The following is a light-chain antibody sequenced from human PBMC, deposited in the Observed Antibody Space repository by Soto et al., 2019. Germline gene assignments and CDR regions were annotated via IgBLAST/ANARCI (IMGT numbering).Light chain of an antibody. CDR2: AAS. J-gene: IGKJ5*01. CDR3: QHYDSLPIT. Sequence: EIVLTQSPGTLSLSPGERATLSCRASQSVSSTYLAWYQQNPGQAPRLLIYAASTRATGVPDRFSGSGSGTDFTLTISRLEPEDFAVFYCQHYDSLPITFGQGTRLEI. CDR1: QSVSSTY. V-gene: IGKV3-20*01.